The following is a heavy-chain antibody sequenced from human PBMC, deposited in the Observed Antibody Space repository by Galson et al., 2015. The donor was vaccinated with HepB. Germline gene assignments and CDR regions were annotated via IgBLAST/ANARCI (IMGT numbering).Heavy chain of an antibody. CDR1: GFTFSTYG. CDR3: ASPPAGLGRYYYYGMDV. V-gene: IGHV3-30*03. Sequence: SLRLACAASGFTFSTYGIHWVRLAPGKGLEWVALISYDGSNQYYAASVKGRFTIARDNSKNTLYMQMNSLRAGDTAVYYCASPPAGLGRYYYYGMDVWGHGTTITVSS. D-gene: IGHD3-10*01. CDR2: ISYDGSNQ. J-gene: IGHJ6*02.